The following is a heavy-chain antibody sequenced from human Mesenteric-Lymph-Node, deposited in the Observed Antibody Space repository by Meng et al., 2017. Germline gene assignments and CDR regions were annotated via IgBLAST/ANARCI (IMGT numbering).Heavy chain of an antibody. CDR1: RFTFSSYS. Sequence: GESLKIPCAASRFTFSSYSMNWVRQAPGKGLEWVPGLSDTGGSTYYPDSVKGRFTISRDNLKKTLYLQMNSLRAEDTAVYYFSKDLMYYFESGRTAINDYYGMDVWGQGTTVTVSS. V-gene: IGHV3-23*01. CDR3: SKDLMYYFESGRTAINDYYGMDV. D-gene: IGHD3-22*01. CDR2: LSDTGGST. J-gene: IGHJ6*02.